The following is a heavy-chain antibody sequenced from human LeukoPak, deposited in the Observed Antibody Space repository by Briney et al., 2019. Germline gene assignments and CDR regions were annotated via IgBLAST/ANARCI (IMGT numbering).Heavy chain of an antibody. CDR2: IYYSGST. J-gene: IGHJ4*02. D-gene: IGHD3-22*01. CDR3: ARQWYYDSSGYYSPVDY. V-gene: IGHV4-39*01. CDR1: GGSISSSSYY. Sequence: SETLSLTCTVSGGSISSSSYYWGWIRQPPGEGLEWIGSIYYSGSTYYNPSLKSRVTISVDTSKNQFSLKLSSVTAADTAVYYCARQWYYDSSGYYSPVDYWGQGTLVTVSS.